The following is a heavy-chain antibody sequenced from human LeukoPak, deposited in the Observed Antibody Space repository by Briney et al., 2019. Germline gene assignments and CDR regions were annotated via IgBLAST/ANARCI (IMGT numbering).Heavy chain of an antibody. J-gene: IGHJ6*02. D-gene: IGHD6-13*01. Sequence: GGSLRLSCAASGFTFSSYAMSWVRQAPGKGLEWVSAISGSGGSTYYADSVKGRFTISRDNSKNTLYLQMNSLRAEDTAVYYCAKDIAAAGTTYHYYGMDVWGQGTTVTVSS. V-gene: IGHV3-23*01. CDR2: ISGSGGST. CDR1: GFTFSSYA. CDR3: AKDIAAAGTTYHYYGMDV.